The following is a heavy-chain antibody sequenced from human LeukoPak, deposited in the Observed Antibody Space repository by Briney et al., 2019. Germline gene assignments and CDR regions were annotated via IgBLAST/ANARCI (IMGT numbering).Heavy chain of an antibody. CDR1: GFTFSDYS. J-gene: IGHJ4*02. CDR2: ISSSSIYR. D-gene: IGHD6-6*01. Sequence: GGSLRLSCAASGFTFSDYSMNWVRQAPGKGLEWVSSISSSSIYRYYADSVKGRFTISRDNAKNSLYLQMNSLRAEDTAVYYCARGPNSNWSGLDFWGQGTLLTVSS. CDR3: ARGPNSNWSGLDF. V-gene: IGHV3-21*01.